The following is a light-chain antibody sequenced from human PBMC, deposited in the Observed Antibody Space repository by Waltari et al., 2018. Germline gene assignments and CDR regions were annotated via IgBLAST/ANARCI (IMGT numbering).Light chain of an antibody. CDR1: SSDVGGYNY. Sequence: QSALTQPASVSGSPGPSITISCTGTSSDVGGYNYVPWYQQHPGKAPKLMINDVSKRPSGVSNRFSGSKSGNTASLTISGLQAEDEADYYCSSYTSSSCGVFGTGTKVTVL. CDR3: SSYTSSSCGV. V-gene: IGLV2-14*01. CDR2: DVS. J-gene: IGLJ1*01.